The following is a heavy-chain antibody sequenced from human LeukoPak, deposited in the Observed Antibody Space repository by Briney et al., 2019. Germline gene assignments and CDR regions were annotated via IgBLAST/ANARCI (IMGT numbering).Heavy chain of an antibody. CDR1: GYTFTSYY. CDR3: ARDPTNYYYDSSGYYPSYFDY. CDR2: INPSGGST. Sequence: ASVKVSCKASGYTFTSYYMHWVRQAPGQGLEWMGIINPSGGSTNNAQKFQGRVTMTRDTSTSTVYMELSSLRSEDTAVYYCARDPTNYYYDSSGYYPSYFDYWGQGTLVTVSS. V-gene: IGHV1-46*01. D-gene: IGHD3-22*01. J-gene: IGHJ4*02.